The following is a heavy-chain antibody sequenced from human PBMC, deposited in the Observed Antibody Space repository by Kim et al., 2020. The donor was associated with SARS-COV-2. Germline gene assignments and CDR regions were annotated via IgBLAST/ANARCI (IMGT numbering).Heavy chain of an antibody. Sequence: SETLSLTCTVSGGSISSGSYYWSWIRQPAGKGLEWIGRIYTSGSTNYNPSLKSRVTISVDTSKNQFSLKLSSVTAADTAVYYCARGRRLIVLWFGELTDEYYFDYWGQGTLVTVSS. CDR3: ARGRRLIVLWFGELTDEYYFDY. CDR1: GGSISSGSYY. CDR2: IYTSGST. V-gene: IGHV4-61*02. J-gene: IGHJ4*02. D-gene: IGHD3-10*01.